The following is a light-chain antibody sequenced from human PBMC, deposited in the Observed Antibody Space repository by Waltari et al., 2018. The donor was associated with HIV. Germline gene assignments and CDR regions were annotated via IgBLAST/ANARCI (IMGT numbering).Light chain of an antibody. CDR1: NIGSKN. J-gene: IGLJ3*02. V-gene: IGLV3-9*01. CDR3: QVWHTNIAL. CDR2: GDN. Sequence: SYVLTQPVSVSVALGQTARVSCEGNNIGSKNVHWYQQKPGKAPILVIFGDNDRPSGIPERFSGSNSGNTATLTISRAQAGDEADYFCQVWHTNIALFGGGTKLTVL.